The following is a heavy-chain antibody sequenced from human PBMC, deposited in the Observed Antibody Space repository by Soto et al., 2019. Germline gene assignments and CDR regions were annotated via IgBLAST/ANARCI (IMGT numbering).Heavy chain of an antibody. CDR3: ARDREPDGIWTFDS. CDR1: EFTFDNYW. D-gene: IGHD3-9*01. Sequence: GGSLRLSCAAAEFTFDNYWMHWVRQAPGKGLMWVARISRDGTRITYADSVKGRSTISRDNSKNTLFLQMNSLGVEDTALYYCARDREPDGIWTFDSWGQGTLVTVSS. J-gene: IGHJ4*02. CDR2: ISRDGTRI. V-gene: IGHV3-74*03.